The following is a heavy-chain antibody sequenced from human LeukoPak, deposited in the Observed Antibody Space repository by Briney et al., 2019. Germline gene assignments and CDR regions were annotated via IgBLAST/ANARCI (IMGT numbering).Heavy chain of an antibody. CDR1: GYSISGGYY. Sequence: SETLSLTCTVSGYSISGGYYWGWIRQPPGKGLEWIGTIFQSVSTYYNPSLKSRVTTSVDTSKNQFSLKLSSVTAADTGVYYCARNNSNGFDFWGQGTLVTVSS. D-gene: IGHD6-19*01. CDR2: IFQSVST. J-gene: IGHJ4*02. V-gene: IGHV4-38-2*02. CDR3: ARNNSNGFDF.